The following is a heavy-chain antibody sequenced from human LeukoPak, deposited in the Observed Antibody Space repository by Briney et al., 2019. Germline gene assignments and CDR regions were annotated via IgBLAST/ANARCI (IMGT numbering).Heavy chain of an antibody. CDR1: GFTFSAYS. V-gene: IGHV3-64*04. J-gene: IGHJ3*02. CDR2: ISGSGGST. CDR3: AKAPVGDAFDI. Sequence: PGGSLRLSCSASGFTFSAYSMHWVRQAPGKGLEYVSAISGSGGSTYYADSVKGRFTISRDNSKNTLYLQMNSLRAEDTAVYYCAKAPVGDAFDIWGQGTMVTVSS. D-gene: IGHD4-23*01.